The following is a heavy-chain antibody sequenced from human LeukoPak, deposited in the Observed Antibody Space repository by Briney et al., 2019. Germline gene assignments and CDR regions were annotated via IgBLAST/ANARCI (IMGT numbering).Heavy chain of an antibody. CDR1: GFTFDDYG. CDR3: ARGVTYYYDSSGDYYLDY. CDR2: IHWNGGKT. J-gene: IGHJ4*02. V-gene: IGHV3-20*04. D-gene: IGHD3-22*01. Sequence: GGSLRLSCAASGFTFDDYGMSWVRQAPGKGLEWVSGIHWNGGKTAYADSVKGRFTISRDNAKNSLYLQMNSLRAEDTALYYCARGVTYYYDSSGDYYLDYWGQGTLVTVLS.